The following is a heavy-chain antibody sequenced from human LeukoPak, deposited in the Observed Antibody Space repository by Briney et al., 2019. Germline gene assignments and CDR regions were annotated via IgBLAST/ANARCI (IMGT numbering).Heavy chain of an antibody. D-gene: IGHD6-19*01. Sequence: SETLSLTCTVSGGSISSYYRSWIRQPPGKGLEWIGYINYSGTTNYDPSLKSRVAISVDTSKNQFSLKLSSVTAADTAVYYCARGLSGGWNYFDYWGQGTLVTVSS. CDR1: GGSISSYY. J-gene: IGHJ4*02. V-gene: IGHV4-59*01. CDR3: ARGLSGGWNYFDY. CDR2: INYSGTT.